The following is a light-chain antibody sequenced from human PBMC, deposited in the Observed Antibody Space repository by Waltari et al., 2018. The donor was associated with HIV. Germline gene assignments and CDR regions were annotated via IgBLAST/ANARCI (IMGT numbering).Light chain of an antibody. CDR2: EVS. Sequence: QSVLTQPASVSGSPGQSLTLSCPGTSTDLGSYNYVSWYQQSPDKAPKLIIYEVSYRPSGVSSRFSGSKSGNTASLTISGLQTEDEAYYHCSSYSRGALLFGGGTKVTVL. CDR3: SSYSRGALL. CDR1: STDLGSYNY. J-gene: IGLJ2*01. V-gene: IGLV2-14*01.